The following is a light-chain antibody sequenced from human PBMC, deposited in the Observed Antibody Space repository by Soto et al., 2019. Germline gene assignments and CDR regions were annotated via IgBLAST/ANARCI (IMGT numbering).Light chain of an antibody. J-gene: IGKJ1*01. CDR2: GAY. Sequence: IVLTQAPGTLPFSPGEIATLSFRAIQNVDTNYLAWYQQKPCQAPRLLIYGAYSRATGIPDRFSGSGSGTDLTLTISGLEPEDFAVYYCQQYGSSPRTTFGQGTKVDIK. V-gene: IGKV3-20*01. CDR3: QQYGSSPRTT. CDR1: QNVDTNY.